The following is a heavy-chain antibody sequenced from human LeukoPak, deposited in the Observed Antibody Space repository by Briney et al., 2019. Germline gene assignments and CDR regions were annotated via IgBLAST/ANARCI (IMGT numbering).Heavy chain of an antibody. Sequence: GGSLRLSCAASGFTFSSYDMHWVRQATGKGLEWVSAIGTAGDTYYPGSVKGRFTISRENAKNSLYLRMNSLGAGDTAVYYCARVSSWYGAFDIWGQGTMVTVSS. V-gene: IGHV3-13*01. D-gene: IGHD6-13*01. CDR2: IGTAGDT. CDR1: GFTFSSYD. CDR3: ARVSSWYGAFDI. J-gene: IGHJ3*02.